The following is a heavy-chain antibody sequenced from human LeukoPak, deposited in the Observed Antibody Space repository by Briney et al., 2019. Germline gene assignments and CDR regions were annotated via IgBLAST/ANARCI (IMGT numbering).Heavy chain of an antibody. CDR2: IYTSGGT. CDR1: GGSINRGSYY. CDR3: ARRTGGDSSGYNDY. V-gene: IGHV4-61*02. Sequence: SETLSLTCTVSGGSINRGSYYWSWMRQPAGKGLEWIGRIYTSGGTTYNPPLKSRVTISVDTSKNQFSLKLNSVTAADTAVYYCARRTGGDSSGYNDYWGQGTLVTVSS. D-gene: IGHD3-22*01. J-gene: IGHJ4*02.